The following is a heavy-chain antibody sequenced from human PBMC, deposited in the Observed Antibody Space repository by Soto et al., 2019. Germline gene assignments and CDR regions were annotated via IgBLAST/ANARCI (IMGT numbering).Heavy chain of an antibody. J-gene: IGHJ6*02. CDR3: ARDKAHNWNYVGYYYYGMDV. D-gene: IGHD1-7*01. V-gene: IGHV3-74*01. Sequence: GGSLRLSCAASGFTFSSYWMHWVRQAPGKGLVWVSRINSDGSSTSYADSVKGRFTISRDNAKNTLYLQMNSLRAEDTAVYYCARDKAHNWNYVGYYYYGMDVWGQGTTVTVSS. CDR1: GFTFSSYW. CDR2: INSDGSST.